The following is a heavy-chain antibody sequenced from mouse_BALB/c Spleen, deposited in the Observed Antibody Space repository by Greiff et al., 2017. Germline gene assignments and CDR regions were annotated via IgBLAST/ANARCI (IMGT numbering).Heavy chain of an antibody. Sequence: EVKLQESGPSLVKPSQTLSLTCSVTGDSITSGYWNWIRKFPGNKLEYMGYISYSGSTYYNPSLKSRISITRDTSKNQYYLQLNSVTTEDTATYYCARSYYYGSSYRCYAMDYWGQGTSVTVSA. D-gene: IGHD1-1*01. V-gene: IGHV3-8*02. CDR3: ARSYYYGSSYRCYAMDY. CDR1: GDSITSGY. J-gene: IGHJ4*01. CDR2: ISYSGST.